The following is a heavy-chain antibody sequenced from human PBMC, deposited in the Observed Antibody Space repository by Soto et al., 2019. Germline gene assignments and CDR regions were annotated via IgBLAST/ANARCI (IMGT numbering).Heavy chain of an antibody. CDR1: GFTFDNYA. D-gene: IGHD4-17*01. V-gene: IGHV3-23*01. Sequence: GGSLRLSCAASGFTFDNYAMTWVRQAPGKGLEWVSTISGSGGTTYYVDSVKGRFTISRDNSKNTLYLQMNSLRAEDTAVYYCSKDLYGDFDYWGQGALVTVSS. CDR3: SKDLYGDFDY. J-gene: IGHJ4*02. CDR2: ISGSGGTT.